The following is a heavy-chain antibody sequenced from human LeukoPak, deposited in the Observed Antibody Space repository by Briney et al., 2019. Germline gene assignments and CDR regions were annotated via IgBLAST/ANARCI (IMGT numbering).Heavy chain of an antibody. CDR3: ARDYYDSSGYDNYFDY. Sequence: SETLSLTCTVSGGSISSGSYYGSWIRQPAGKGMEWIGRIYTSGSTNYNPSLKSRVTISVDTSKNQFSLKLSSVTAADTAVYYCARDYYDSSGYDNYFDYWGQGTLVTVSS. J-gene: IGHJ4*02. D-gene: IGHD3-22*01. V-gene: IGHV4-61*02. CDR1: GGSISSGSYY. CDR2: IYTSGST.